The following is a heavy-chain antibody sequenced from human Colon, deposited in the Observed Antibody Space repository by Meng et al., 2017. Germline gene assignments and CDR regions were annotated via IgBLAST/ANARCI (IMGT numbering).Heavy chain of an antibody. Sequence: AETLSLTCSVSGYSITSGFYWGWIRQPPGKGLEFIGTIYHSGSTYYNSSLRSRVSISGDTSKNQFSLKLTSVTAADSAVYYCASLNWGSPLDYWGQGTLVTVSS. CDR2: IYHSGST. CDR3: ASLNWGSPLDY. D-gene: IGHD3-16*01. V-gene: IGHV4-38-2*01. J-gene: IGHJ4*02. CDR1: GYSITSGFY.